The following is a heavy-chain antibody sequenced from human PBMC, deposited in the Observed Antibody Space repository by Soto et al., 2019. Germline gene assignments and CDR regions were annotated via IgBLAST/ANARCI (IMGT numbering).Heavy chain of an antibody. D-gene: IGHD3-22*01. V-gene: IGHV3-48*01. CDR3: ARCSSGYGLYSDY. J-gene: IGHJ4*02. Sequence: GGSLRLSCAASGFTFTSYYMNWVRQAPGKGLEWVSYISSSSSTMYYADSVKGRFTISRDNAKNSLYLQMNSLRAEDTAVYYCARCSSGYGLYSDYWGQGTLVTVSS. CDR1: GFTFTSYY. CDR2: ISSSSSTM.